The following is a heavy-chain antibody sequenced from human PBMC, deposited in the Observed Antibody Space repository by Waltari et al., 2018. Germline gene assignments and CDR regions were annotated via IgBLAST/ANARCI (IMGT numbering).Heavy chain of an antibody. Sequence: QVQLVESGGGLVKPGGSLKLSCVPSGFTFSAYYLTWVRQAPGKGLECVSYISDSGRTTYYADSVKGRFTISRDNANSLLFLQMNNVRAEDTAFYFCAREKTVGSPDYVGGIDYWGQGTLVTVSS. CDR1: GFTFSAYY. CDR3: AREKTVGSPDYVGGIDY. J-gene: IGHJ4*02. V-gene: IGHV3-11*01. CDR2: ISDSGRTT. D-gene: IGHD4-17*01.